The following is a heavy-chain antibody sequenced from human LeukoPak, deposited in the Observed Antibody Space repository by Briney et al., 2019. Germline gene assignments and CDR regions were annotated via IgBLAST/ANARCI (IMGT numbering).Heavy chain of an antibody. CDR1: ELHA. CDR2: ISGSGGST. D-gene: IGHD3-9*01. J-gene: IGHJ4*02. CDR3: AKDPRDVLRYFDWLLDSDY. V-gene: IGHV3-23*01. Sequence: PGGSLRLSCAASELHAMTWVRQAPGKGLEWVSAISGSGGSTYYADSVKGRFTISRDNSKNTLYLQMNSLRAEDTAVYYCAKDPRDVLRYFDWLLDSDYWGQGTLVTVSS.